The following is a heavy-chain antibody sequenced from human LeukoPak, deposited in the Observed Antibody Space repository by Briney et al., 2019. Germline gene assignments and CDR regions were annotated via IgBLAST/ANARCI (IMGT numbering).Heavy chain of an antibody. CDR3: AKARGTYYYDSSGYYYAEYFQH. J-gene: IGHJ1*01. D-gene: IGHD3-22*01. V-gene: IGHV3-74*01. Sequence: PGGSLRLSCAASGFTFSSSWMDWVRQAPGKGLVWVSRINSDGSTTNYADSVKGRFTISRDNSKNTLYLQMNSLRAEDTAVYYCAKARGTYYYDSSGYYYAEYFQHWGQGTLVTVSS. CDR1: GFTFSSSW. CDR2: INSDGSTT.